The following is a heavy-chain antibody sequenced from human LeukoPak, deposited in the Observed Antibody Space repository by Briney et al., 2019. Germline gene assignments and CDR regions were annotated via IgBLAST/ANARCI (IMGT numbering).Heavy chain of an antibody. Sequence: GASVKVSCKASGYTFTAYYMHWVRQALGQGLEWMGWINPNSGGTNYAQKFHGRVTMTRDTSISTAYMELSRLRSDDTAVYSCARGGQGAPLDYWGQGSLVTVSS. CDR3: ARGGQGAPLDY. J-gene: IGHJ4*02. CDR1: GYTFTAYY. D-gene: IGHD1-26*01. CDR2: INPNSGGT. V-gene: IGHV1-2*02.